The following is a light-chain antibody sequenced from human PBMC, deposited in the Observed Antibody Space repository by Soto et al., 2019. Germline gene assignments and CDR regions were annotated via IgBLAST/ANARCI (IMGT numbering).Light chain of an antibody. V-gene: IGLV7-43*01. Sequence: QAVVTQEPSLTASPGDTVTLTCASSTGAVTSSFYPNWFQQKPGQAPRALIYSTDKKHSWTPARFSGSLLGGKAALTVSGVQPEDEAEYYCLLDNGGSYVFGAGTKLTVL. CDR1: TGAVTSSFY. J-gene: IGLJ1*01. CDR2: STD. CDR3: LLDNGGSYV.